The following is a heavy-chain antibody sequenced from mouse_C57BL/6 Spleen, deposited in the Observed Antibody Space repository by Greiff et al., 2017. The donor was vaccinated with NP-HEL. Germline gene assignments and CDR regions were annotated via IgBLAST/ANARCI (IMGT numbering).Heavy chain of an antibody. CDR3: TRRGLRRSSFDY. CDR2: IRNKANNHAT. D-gene: IGHD2-4*01. CDR1: GFTFSDAW. J-gene: IGHJ2*01. Sequence: EVKLMESGGGLVQPGGSMKLSCAASGFTFSDAWMDWVRQSPEKGLEWVAEIRNKANNHATYYAESVKGRFTISRDDSKSSVYLQMNSLRAEDTGIYYCTRRGLRRSSFDYWGQGTTLTVSS. V-gene: IGHV6-6*01.